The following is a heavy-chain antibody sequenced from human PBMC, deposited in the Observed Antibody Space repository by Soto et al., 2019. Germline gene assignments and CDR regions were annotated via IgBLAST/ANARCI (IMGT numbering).Heavy chain of an antibody. D-gene: IGHD6-13*01. V-gene: IGHV4-59*01. CDR2: IYYSGST. Sequence: QVQLQESGPGLVKPSETLSLTCTVSGGSISSYYWSWIRQPPGKGLEWIGYIYYSGSTNYNPSLKSRITISVDTSKNQFSLKPSSVTAADTAVYYCARRRIAAAINWFDPWGQGTLVTVSS. CDR3: ARRRIAAAINWFDP. J-gene: IGHJ5*02. CDR1: GGSISSYY.